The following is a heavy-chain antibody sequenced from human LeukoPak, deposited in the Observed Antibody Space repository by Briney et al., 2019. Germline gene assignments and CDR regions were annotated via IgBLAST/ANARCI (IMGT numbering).Heavy chain of an antibody. J-gene: IGHJ5*02. V-gene: IGHV4-31*03. CDR1: GGSISSGDYY. CDR2: IYYSGST. Sequence: SETLSLTCTVSGGSISSGDYYWSWIRQHPEKGLEWIGYIYYSGSTYYNPSLKSRVTISVDTSKNQFSLNLSSVTAADTAVYYCARVARYSSSWYWFDPWGQGILVTVSS. CDR3: ARVARYSSSWYWFDP. D-gene: IGHD6-13*01.